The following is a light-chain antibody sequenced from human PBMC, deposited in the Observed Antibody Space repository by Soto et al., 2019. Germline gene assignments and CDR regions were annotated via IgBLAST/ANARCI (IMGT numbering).Light chain of an antibody. CDR1: QSVSSSY. CDR2: GAS. CDR3: QPSGRPTQP. V-gene: IGKV3-20*01. Sequence: LTRSLCTLRLTPGEGTSVSFGASQSVSSSYLAWYQQKPGQAPRLLIYGASSRATGILDRFSRSGSETDFPLSMRTCEPEHLAVYYSQPSGRPTQPFGQGTKVDIK. J-gene: IGKJ1*01.